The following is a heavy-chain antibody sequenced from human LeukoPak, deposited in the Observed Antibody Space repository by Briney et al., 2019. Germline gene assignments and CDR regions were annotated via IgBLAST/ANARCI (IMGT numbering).Heavy chain of an antibody. Sequence: ASVKVSCKASGYIFTSYAMHWVRQAPGQRLEWMGWINAGNGNTKYSQKFQGRVTMTRDTSTTTVYMELSSLRSEDTAVYYCARSLCSSSSCPIDYWGQGTLVTVSS. D-gene: IGHD2-2*01. CDR3: ARSLCSSSSCPIDY. CDR1: GYIFTSYA. V-gene: IGHV1-3*01. CDR2: INAGNGNT. J-gene: IGHJ4*02.